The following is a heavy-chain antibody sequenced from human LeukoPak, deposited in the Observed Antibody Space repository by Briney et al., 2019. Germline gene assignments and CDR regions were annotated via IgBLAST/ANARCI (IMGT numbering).Heavy chain of an antibody. J-gene: IGHJ4*02. D-gene: IGHD3-3*01. Sequence: GASVKVSCKASGYTFTSYGISWVRQAPGQGLEWMGWISAYNGNTNYAQKLQGRVTMTTDTSTSTAYMELRSLRSDDTAVYYCARDYDFWSGYYTAGLFDYWGQGTLVTVSS. V-gene: IGHV1-18*01. CDR3: ARDYDFWSGYYTAGLFDY. CDR1: GYTFTSYG. CDR2: ISAYNGNT.